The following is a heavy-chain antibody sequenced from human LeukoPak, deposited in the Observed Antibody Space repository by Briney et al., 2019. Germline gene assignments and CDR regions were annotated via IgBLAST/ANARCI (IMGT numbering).Heavy chain of an antibody. J-gene: IGHJ4*02. D-gene: IGHD3-16*01. Sequence: PGGSLRLSCAASGFTFSSYWMHWVRQAPGKGLVWVSRINTDGSSTSYADSVKGRFTISRDNAKNTLYLQMNCLRAEDTAVYYCAADRRGEMRFDYWGQGTLVTVSS. CDR2: INTDGSST. CDR1: GFTFSSYW. CDR3: AADRRGEMRFDY. V-gene: IGHV3-74*01.